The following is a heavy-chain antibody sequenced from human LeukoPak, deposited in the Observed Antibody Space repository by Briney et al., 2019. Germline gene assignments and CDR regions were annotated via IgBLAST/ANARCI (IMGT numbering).Heavy chain of an antibody. V-gene: IGHV4-61*02. CDR2: IYTSGST. CDR3: ARVAMAPRTPQTPYGAMDV. CDR1: GGSISSGSYY. Sequence: SQTLSLTCTVSGGSISSGSYYWSWIRQPAGKGLEWIGRIYTSGSTNYNPSLKSRVTISVDTSKNQFSLKLSSVTAADTAVYYCARVAMAPRTPQTPYGAMDVWGQGTTVTVSS. D-gene: IGHD1-14*01. J-gene: IGHJ6*02.